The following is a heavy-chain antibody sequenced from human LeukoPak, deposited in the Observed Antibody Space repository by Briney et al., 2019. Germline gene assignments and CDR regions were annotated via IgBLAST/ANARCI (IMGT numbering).Heavy chain of an antibody. CDR3: AKAARFAYYYGMDV. Sequence: GGSLRLSCAASGFTFSSYAMSWVRQAPGKGLEWVFAISGSGGSTYYADSVKGRFTISRDNSKNTLYLQMDSLRAEDTAIYYCAKAARFAYYYGMDVWGQGTTVTVSS. V-gene: IGHV3-23*01. D-gene: IGHD6-6*01. CDR1: GFTFSSYA. J-gene: IGHJ6*02. CDR2: ISGSGGST.